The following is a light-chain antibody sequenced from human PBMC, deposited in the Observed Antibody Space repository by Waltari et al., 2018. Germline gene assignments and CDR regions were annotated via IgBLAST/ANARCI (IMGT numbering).Light chain of an antibody. CDR3: QQDVSALWT. J-gene: IGKJ1*01. V-gene: IGKV3-20*01. CDR1: QGVSGRY. CDR2: GAS. Sequence: IVLTQSPGTMSSFPGARVTLSCRASQGVSGRYLAWFQQKPGQAPRLLIYGASNKANGIPDRVRGSWSGTDFTLTISRLEPEDSAVYYWQQDVSALWTFGQGTKVEIK.